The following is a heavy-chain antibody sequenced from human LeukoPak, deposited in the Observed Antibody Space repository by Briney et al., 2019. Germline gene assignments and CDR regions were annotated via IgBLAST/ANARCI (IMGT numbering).Heavy chain of an antibody. V-gene: IGHV1-2*02. CDR3: AIGMLRGAAPDY. J-gene: IGHJ4*02. CDR2: IDPNSCGT. D-gene: IGHD3-10*01. Sequence: ASVKVSCKASGYTFTGYYMHWVRQAPGQGLEWMGWIDPNSCGTDYAQKFQGRVTMARDTSISTAYMELTRLRSDDTAMYYCAIGMLRGAAPDYWGQGTLVTVSS. CDR1: GYTFTGYY.